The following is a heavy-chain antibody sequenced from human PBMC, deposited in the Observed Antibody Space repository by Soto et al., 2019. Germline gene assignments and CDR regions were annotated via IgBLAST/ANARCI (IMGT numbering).Heavy chain of an antibody. CDR1: AGSISTSSYY. D-gene: IGHD3-22*01. J-gene: IGHJ4*02. V-gene: IGHV4-39*01. CDR2: IYYSGST. CDR3: ARHTSRDYYDSSGYYYFDY. Sequence: SPPLSLPCTVSAGSISTSSYYWGWIRNPPGKGLEWIGSIYYSGSTYYNPSLKSRVTISVDTSKNQFSLKLSSVTAADTAVYYCARHTSRDYYDSSGYYYFDYWGQGTLVT.